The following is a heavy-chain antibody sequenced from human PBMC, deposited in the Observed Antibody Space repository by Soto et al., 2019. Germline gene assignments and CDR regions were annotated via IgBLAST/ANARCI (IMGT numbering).Heavy chain of an antibody. V-gene: IGHV4-59*08. CDR3: ARGGWRHIDY. D-gene: IGHD3-3*01. CDR1: GGSISTYY. J-gene: IGHJ4*02. Sequence: SETLSLTCTVSGGSISTYYWSWIRQPPGKGLEWIGYFYYSGSTNYNPSLKSRVTISVDTSKNQFSLKLSSVTAADTAVYYCARGGWRHIDYWGQGTLVTVSS. CDR2: FYYSGST.